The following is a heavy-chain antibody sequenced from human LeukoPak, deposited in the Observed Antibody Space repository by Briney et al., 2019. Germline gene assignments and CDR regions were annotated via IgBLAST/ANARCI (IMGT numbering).Heavy chain of an antibody. J-gene: IGHJ4*02. Sequence: GGSLRLSCAASGFTFSSYWMSWVRQAPGKGLEWVANIKQDGSEKYYVDSVKGRFTISRDNAKNSLYVQMNSLRPEDTALYYCVKDKVGGLQRYFDYWGQGTLVTVSS. D-gene: IGHD5-24*01. CDR2: IKQDGSEK. CDR3: VKDKVGGLQRYFDY. CDR1: GFTFSSYW. V-gene: IGHV3-7*03.